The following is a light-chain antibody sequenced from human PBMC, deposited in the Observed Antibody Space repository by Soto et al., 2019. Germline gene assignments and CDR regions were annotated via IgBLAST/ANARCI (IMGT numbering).Light chain of an antibody. CDR3: SSYASSSTYV. CDR2: EVS. J-gene: IGLJ1*01. Sequence: QSSLTQPASLSGSPGKSITISCTGTISDVGGYNYGSWYQQHPGKAPKLMIYEVSDRPSGVSNRFSGSKSGNTASLTISGLQAEDEADYYCSSYASSSTYVYRNGTKVNVL. CDR1: ISDVGGYNY. V-gene: IGLV2-14*01.